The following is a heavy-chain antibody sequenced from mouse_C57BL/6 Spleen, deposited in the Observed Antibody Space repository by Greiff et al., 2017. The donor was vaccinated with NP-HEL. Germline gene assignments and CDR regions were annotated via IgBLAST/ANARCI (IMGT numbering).Heavy chain of an antibody. Sequence: VQLQQSGAELVRPGASVKLSCTASGFNIKDDYMHWVKQRPEQGLEWIGWIDPENGDTEYASKFQGKATITADTSSNTAYLQLSSLTSEDTAVYYCTTPYSNPFAYWGHGTLVTVSA. V-gene: IGHV14-4*01. CDR2: IDPENGDT. J-gene: IGHJ3*01. D-gene: IGHD2-5*01. CDR3: TTPYSNPFAY. CDR1: GFNIKDDY.